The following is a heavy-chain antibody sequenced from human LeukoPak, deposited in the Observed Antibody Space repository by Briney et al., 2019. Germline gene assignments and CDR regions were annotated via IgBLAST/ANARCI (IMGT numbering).Heavy chain of an antibody. Sequence: GGSLRLSCAASGFISKKTWMTWVRQAPGKGLEWVANINDDGKTTNHVDSLKGRFTISRDNAKNSLYLQMNSLRAEDTAVYYCARAHYYDSSGLDFWGQGTLVTVSS. D-gene: IGHD3-22*01. CDR1: GFISKKTW. V-gene: IGHV3-7*01. J-gene: IGHJ4*02. CDR2: INDDGKTT. CDR3: ARAHYYDSSGLDF.